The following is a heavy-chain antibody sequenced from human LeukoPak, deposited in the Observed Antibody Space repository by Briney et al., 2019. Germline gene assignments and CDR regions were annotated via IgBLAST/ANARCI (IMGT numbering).Heavy chain of an antibody. J-gene: IGHJ4*02. D-gene: IGHD3-3*01. V-gene: IGHV4-59*11. CDR2: IYYTGIS. CDR1: GGSITSHY. Sequence: SETLSLTCNVSGGSITSHYWNWIRQPPGKGLEWLGYIYYTGISKYHPSLKSRVSMSVDTAKNQFFLKVNSVTAADTAVYYCARALEPGITIFGVVGYFDYWGQGTLVTVSS. CDR3: ARALEPGITIFGVVGYFDY.